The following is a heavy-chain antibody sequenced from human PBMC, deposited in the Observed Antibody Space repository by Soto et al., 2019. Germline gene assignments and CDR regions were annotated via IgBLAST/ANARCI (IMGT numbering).Heavy chain of an antibody. CDR1: GGSFRTYT. CDR3: SIGSWSVEVFGI. J-gene: IGHJ3*02. Sequence: QVQLVQSGVEVKKPGSSVKVSCKASGGSFRTYTIFWVRQAPGQGLEWMGRIIPMFDIANYAQKFQGRVTLKADKSTGSVYMEIISLTSDDTAIYFRSIGSWSVEVFGIWGQGTLVTVSS. CDR2: IIPMFDIA. V-gene: IGHV1-69*02. D-gene: IGHD6-13*01.